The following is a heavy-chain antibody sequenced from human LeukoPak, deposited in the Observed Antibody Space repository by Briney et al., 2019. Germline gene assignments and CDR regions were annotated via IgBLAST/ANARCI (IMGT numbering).Heavy chain of an antibody. D-gene: IGHD3-10*02. CDR3: ARVFVREERAWFDP. Sequence: TASETLSLTCTVSGGSISSYYWSWIRQPAGKGLEWIGRIYTSGSTNYNPSLKSRVTMSVDTSKNQFSLKLSSVTAADTAVYYCARVFVREERAWFDPWGQGTLVTVSS. V-gene: IGHV4-4*07. CDR1: GGSISSYY. CDR2: IYTSGST. J-gene: IGHJ5*02.